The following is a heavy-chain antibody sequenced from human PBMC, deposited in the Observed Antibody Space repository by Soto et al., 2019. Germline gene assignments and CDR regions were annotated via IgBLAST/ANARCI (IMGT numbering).Heavy chain of an antibody. CDR3: ARALENRWFFDY. CDR2: IYYSGST. Sequence: SETLSLTCTVSGGSISSYYWSWIRQPPGKGLEWIGYIYYSGSTNYNPSLKSRVTISVDTSKNQFSLKLSSVTAADTAVYYCARALENRWFFDYSGQATLVTVSS. J-gene: IGHJ4*02. CDR1: GGSISSYY. V-gene: IGHV4-59*01. D-gene: IGHD1-1*01.